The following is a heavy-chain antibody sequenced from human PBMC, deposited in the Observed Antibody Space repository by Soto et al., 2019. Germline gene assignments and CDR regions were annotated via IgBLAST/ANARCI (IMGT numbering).Heavy chain of an antibody. CDR3: ARVYYDSSGLSA. J-gene: IGHJ5*02. CDR1: GFSFSTYG. V-gene: IGHV3-30*03. CDR2: ISYDESNK. D-gene: IGHD3-22*01. Sequence: QVQLVESGGGVVQPGRSLRLSCAASGFSFSTYGMHWVRQAPGKGLEWVAVISYDESNKYYADSVKGRFTISRDNSKNTLYLQMNGLRAEDTAVYYCARVYYDSSGLSAWGQGTLVTVSS.